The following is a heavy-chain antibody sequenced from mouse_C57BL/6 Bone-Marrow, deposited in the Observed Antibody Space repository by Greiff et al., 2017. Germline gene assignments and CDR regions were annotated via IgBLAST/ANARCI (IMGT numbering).Heavy chain of an antibody. CDR3: ARDWYRYAMDY. J-gene: IGHJ4*01. CDR1: GYTFTSYG. V-gene: IGHV1-81*01. D-gene: IGHD1-1*02. CDR2: IYPRSGNT. Sequence: VKLMESGAELARPGASVKLSCTASGYTFTSYGISWVKQRTGQGLEWIGEIYPRSGNTYYNEKFKGKATLTVDQSSSTAYMELRSLTSEDSAVYCCARDWYRYAMDYWGQGTSVTVSS.